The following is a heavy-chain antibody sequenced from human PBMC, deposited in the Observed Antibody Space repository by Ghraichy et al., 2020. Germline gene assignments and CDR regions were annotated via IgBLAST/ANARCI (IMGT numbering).Heavy chain of an antibody. D-gene: IGHD3-3*01. J-gene: IGHJ4*02. CDR1: GYTFTSYA. CDR2: INAGNGNT. Sequence: ASVKVSCKASGYTFTSYAMHWVRQAPGQRLEWMGWINAGNGNTKYSQKFQGRVTITRDTSASTAYMELSSLRSEDTAVYYCARAPGRLGVVSYFDYWGQGTLVTVSS. V-gene: IGHV1-3*01. CDR3: ARAPGRLGVVSYFDY.